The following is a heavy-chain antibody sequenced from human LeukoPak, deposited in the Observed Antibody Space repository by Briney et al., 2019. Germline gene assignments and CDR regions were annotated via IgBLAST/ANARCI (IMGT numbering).Heavy chain of an antibody. D-gene: IGHD5-18*01. Sequence: PGRSLRLSCAASGFTFSNYVMHWVRQAPGKGLEWVALISYDDGSNKYYADSVKGRFTISRDNSKNTLYLQMNSLRTEDTAVYYCARDVRQGYSYGFHYWGQGTLVTVSS. CDR1: GFTFSNYV. J-gene: IGHJ4*02. CDR2: ISYDDGSNK. CDR3: ARDVRQGYSYGFHY. V-gene: IGHV3-30*04.